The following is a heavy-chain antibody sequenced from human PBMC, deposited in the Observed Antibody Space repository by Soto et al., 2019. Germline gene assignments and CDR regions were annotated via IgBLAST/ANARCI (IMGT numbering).Heavy chain of an antibody. CDR3: VRNWRYYGGDYYYGMDA. Sequence: ITLKESGPTLVKSTQTLTLTCTFSGFSLNTGGVGVGWVRQPRRKAMEWLALIYWDDDERYRPSLRSRLNITKDTINNQVVLTMTNMDPEDTATYYCVRNWRYYGGDYYYGMDAWGQGTTVTVSS. D-gene: IGHD3-10*01. J-gene: IGHJ6*02. CDR2: IYWDDDE. V-gene: IGHV2-5*02. CDR1: GFSLNTGGVG.